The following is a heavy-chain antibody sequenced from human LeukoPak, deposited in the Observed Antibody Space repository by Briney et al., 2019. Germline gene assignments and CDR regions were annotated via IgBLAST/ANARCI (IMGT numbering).Heavy chain of an antibody. CDR1: GYTLTELS. V-gene: IGHV1-24*01. CDR3: ARGIAVAGTTWFDP. CDR2: FDPEDGET. Sequence: ASVKVSCKVSGYTLTELSMHWVRQAPGKGLEWMGGFDPEDGETIYAQKFQGRVTMTEDTSTDTAYMELSSLRSEGTAVYYCARGIAVAGTTWFDPWGQGTLVTVSS. J-gene: IGHJ5*02. D-gene: IGHD6-19*01.